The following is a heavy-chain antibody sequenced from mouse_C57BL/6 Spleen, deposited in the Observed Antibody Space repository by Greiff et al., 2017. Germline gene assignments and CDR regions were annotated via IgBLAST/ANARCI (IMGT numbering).Heavy chain of an antibody. Sequence: EVKLMESEGGLVQPGSSMKLSCTASGFTFSDYYMAWVRQVPEKGLEWVANINYDGSSTYYLDSLKSRFIISRDNAKNILYLQMSSLKSEDTATYYCARDDYDWYFDVWGTGTTVTVSS. V-gene: IGHV5-16*01. D-gene: IGHD2-4*01. CDR3: ARDDYDWYFDV. CDR1: GFTFSDYY. CDR2: INYDGSST. J-gene: IGHJ1*03.